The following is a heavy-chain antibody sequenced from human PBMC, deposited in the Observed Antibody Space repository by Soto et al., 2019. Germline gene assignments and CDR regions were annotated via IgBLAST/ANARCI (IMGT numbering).Heavy chain of an antibody. V-gene: IGHV3-48*02. CDR1: GFTFSIYS. D-gene: IGHD6-19*01. CDR2: ITSDTLTI. CDR3: ARSVEGHFDY. J-gene: IGHJ4*02. Sequence: EVQLVESGGGLVQPGGSLRLSCAASGFTFSIYSMNWVRQAPGKGLEWFSYITSDTLTIKDSDSVKGRFTISRDNAKNSLYLQMNSLRDDDTVVYFCARSVEGHFDYWGQGTVVTVSS.